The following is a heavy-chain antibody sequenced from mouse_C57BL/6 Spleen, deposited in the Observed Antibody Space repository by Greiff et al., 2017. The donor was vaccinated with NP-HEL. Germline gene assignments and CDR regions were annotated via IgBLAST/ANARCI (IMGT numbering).Heavy chain of an antibody. CDR2: IYPGDGDT. D-gene: IGHD1-1*01. CDR3: ARWRYYGSSYYAMDY. Sequence: QVQLKQSGPELVKPGASVKISCKASGYAFSSSWMNWVKQRPGKGLEWIGRIYPGDGDTNYNGKFKGKATLTADKSSSTAYMQLSSLTSEDSAVYFCARWRYYGSSYYAMDYWGQGTSVTVSS. V-gene: IGHV1-82*01. J-gene: IGHJ4*01. CDR1: GYAFSSSW.